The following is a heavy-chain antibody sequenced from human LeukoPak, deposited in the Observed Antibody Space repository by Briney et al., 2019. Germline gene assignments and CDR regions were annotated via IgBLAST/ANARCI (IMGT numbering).Heavy chain of an antibody. CDR3: AIYYDSSGSIDH. Sequence: TPGGSLRLSCAASGFIFTDYYMTWIRQTPGKGLEWLSYISDSGSTINSADSVKGRLTISRDNAKKSLFLQMNSLRAEDTAVYYCAIYYDSSGSIDHWGQGTLVTVSS. D-gene: IGHD3-22*01. CDR2: ISDSGSTI. CDR1: GFIFTDYY. J-gene: IGHJ4*02. V-gene: IGHV3-11*01.